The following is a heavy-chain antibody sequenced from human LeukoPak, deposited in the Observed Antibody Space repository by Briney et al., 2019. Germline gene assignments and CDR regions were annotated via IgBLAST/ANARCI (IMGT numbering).Heavy chain of an antibody. Sequence: PSETLSLTCTVSGGSISSYYWSWIRQPPGKGLEWIGYIYYSGSTNYNPSLKSRVTISVDTSKNQFPLKLSSVTAADTAVYYCAWSGYSHYGMDVWGQGTTVTVSS. V-gene: IGHV4-59*01. CDR3: AWSGYSHYGMDV. CDR1: GGSISSYY. D-gene: IGHD3-3*01. CDR2: IYYSGST. J-gene: IGHJ6*02.